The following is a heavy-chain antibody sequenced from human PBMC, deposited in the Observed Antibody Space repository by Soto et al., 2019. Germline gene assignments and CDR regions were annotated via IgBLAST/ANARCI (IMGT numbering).Heavy chain of an antibody. CDR3: ARDLGS. Sequence: PGGSLRLSCAASGVTFSTYWMHWVRQAPGKGLVWVSRINGDGSSTAYADSVKGRFTISRDNAKKTLFLQMNSLRADDTAMYYCARDLGSWGQGXLVTVSS. J-gene: IGHJ5*02. D-gene: IGHD3-16*01. V-gene: IGHV3-74*01. CDR1: GVTFSTYW. CDR2: INGDGSST.